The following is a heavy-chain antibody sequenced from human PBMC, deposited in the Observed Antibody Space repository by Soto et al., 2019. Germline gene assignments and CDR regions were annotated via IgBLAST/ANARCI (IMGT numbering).Heavy chain of an antibody. CDR2: IYSGGST. CDR1: GFTVSSNY. Sequence: LRLSCAASGFTVSSNYMSWVRQAPGKGLEWVSVIYSGGSTYYADSVKGRFTISRDNSKNTLYLQMNSLRAEDTAVYYCARDFSGYDAFDIWGQGTMVTVSS. V-gene: IGHV3-53*01. D-gene: IGHD5-12*01. CDR3: ARDFSGYDAFDI. J-gene: IGHJ3*02.